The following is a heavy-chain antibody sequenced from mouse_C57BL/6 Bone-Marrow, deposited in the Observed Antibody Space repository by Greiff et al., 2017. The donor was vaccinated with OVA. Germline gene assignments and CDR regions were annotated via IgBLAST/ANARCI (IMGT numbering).Heavy chain of an antibody. CDR2: INPYNGGT. Sequence: VHVKQSGPVLVKPGASVKMSCKASGYTFTDYYMNWVKQSHGKSLEWIGVINPYNGGTSYNQKFKGKATLTVDKSSSTAYMELNSLTSEDSAVYYCARLGGDWYFDVWGTGTTVTVSS. CDR3: ARLGGDWYFDV. V-gene: IGHV1-19*01. D-gene: IGHD1-1*02. J-gene: IGHJ1*03. CDR1: GYTFTDYY.